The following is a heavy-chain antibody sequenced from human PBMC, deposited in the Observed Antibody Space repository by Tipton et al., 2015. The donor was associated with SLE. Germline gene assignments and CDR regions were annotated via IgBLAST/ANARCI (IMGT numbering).Heavy chain of an antibody. CDR1: GGTFSSYA. J-gene: IGHJ6*02. CDR2: IIPIFGTA. CDR3: AGDGGDSSGWSDYYYGMDV. V-gene: IGHV1-69*01. D-gene: IGHD6-19*01. Sequence: QSGPEVKKPGSSVKVSCKASGGTFSSYAISWVRQAPGQGLEWMGGIIPIFGTANYAQKFQGRVTITADESTSTAYMELSSLRSEDAAVYYCAGDGGDSSGWSDYYYGMDVWGQGTTVTVSS.